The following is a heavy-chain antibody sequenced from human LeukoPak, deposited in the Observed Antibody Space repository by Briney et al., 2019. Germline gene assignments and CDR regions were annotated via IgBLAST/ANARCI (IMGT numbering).Heavy chain of an antibody. Sequence: ASVKVSCKASGYTFTSYDINWVRQATGQGLEWMGLMNPNSGNTGYAQKFQGRVTMTRNTSISTAYMELSSLRSEDTAVYYCAGGPSLIWFGEWGGFYYFDYWGQGTLVTVSS. CDR2: MNPNSGNT. J-gene: IGHJ4*02. CDR3: AGGPSLIWFGEWGGFYYFDY. D-gene: IGHD3-10*01. V-gene: IGHV1-8*01. CDR1: GYTFTSYD.